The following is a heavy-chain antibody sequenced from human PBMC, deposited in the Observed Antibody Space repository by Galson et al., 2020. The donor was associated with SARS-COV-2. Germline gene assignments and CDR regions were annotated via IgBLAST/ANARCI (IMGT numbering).Heavy chain of an antibody. CDR3: VRDLSGGPIVVVVAATDYYYGMDV. J-gene: IGHJ6*02. CDR2: IIPILGIA. CDR1: GGTFSSYA. Sequence: SVKVSCKASGGTFSSYAISWVRQAPGQGLEWMGRIIPILGIANYAQKFQGRVTITADKSTSTAYMELSSLRSEDTAVYYCVRDLSGGPIVVVVAATDYYYGMDVWGQGTTVTVSS. V-gene: IGHV1-69*04. D-gene: IGHD2-15*01.